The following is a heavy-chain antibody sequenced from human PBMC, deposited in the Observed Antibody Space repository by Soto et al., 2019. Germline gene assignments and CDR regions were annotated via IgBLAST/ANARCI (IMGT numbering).Heavy chain of an antibody. J-gene: IGHJ6*02. CDR2: IYYSGST. CDR3: ARDKEISTPHYYYGMDV. D-gene: IGHD2-2*01. V-gene: IGHV4-61*01. CDR1: GASVSSASHY. Sequence: QVQLQESGPGLVKPSETLSLTCTVSGASVSSASHYWNWIRQSPGKGLEWIGYIYYSGSTAYNPSPRIRGDVSLDTSKNQFSLKLSSVTAADTAVYYCARDKEISTPHYYYGMDVWGQGTTVTVSS.